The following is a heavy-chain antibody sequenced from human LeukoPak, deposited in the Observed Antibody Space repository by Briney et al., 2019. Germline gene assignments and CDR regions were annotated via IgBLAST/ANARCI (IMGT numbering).Heavy chain of an antibody. J-gene: IGHJ4*02. CDR1: SIGSSSYY. D-gene: IGHD3-10*01. V-gene: IGHV4-39*01. Sequence: SETLSLTCTGSIGSSSYYWGWIRQPPGKGLEWIGSVYYSGSTYYNPSLKSRVTISVDTSKNQLSLRLSSVTAADTAVYYCARHPSGGPDRWVFDYWGQGTLVTVSS. CDR3: ARHPSGGPDRWVFDY. CDR2: VYYSGST.